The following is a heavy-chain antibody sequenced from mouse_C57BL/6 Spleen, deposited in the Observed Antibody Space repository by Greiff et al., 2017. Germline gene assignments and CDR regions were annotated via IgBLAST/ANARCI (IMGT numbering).Heavy chain of an antibody. V-gene: IGHV14-4*01. D-gene: IGHD2-4*01. CDR2: IDPENGDT. CDR1: GFNIKDDY. J-gene: IGHJ2*01. CDR3: TTLYDYDGGGD. Sequence: EVQLQQSGAELVRPGASVKLSCTASGFNIKDDYMHWVKQRPEQGLEWIGWIDPENGDTEYASKFQGKATITADTSSNTAYLQLSSLTSEDTAVYYCTTLYDYDGGGDWGQGTTLTVSS.